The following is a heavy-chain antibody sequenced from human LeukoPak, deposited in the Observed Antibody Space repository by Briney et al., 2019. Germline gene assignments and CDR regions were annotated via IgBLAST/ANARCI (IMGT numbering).Heavy chain of an antibody. V-gene: IGHV4-38-2*01. J-gene: IGHJ4*02. D-gene: IGHD3-9*01. Sequence: SETLSLTCAVSGYSISSGYYWGWIRQPPGKGLEWIGSTYHSGSTYYNPSLKSRVTISVDTSKNQFSLKLSSVTAADTAVYYCASSVYDILTGYYSTFDYWGRGTLVTVSS. CDR1: GYSISSGYY. CDR3: ASSVYDILTGYYSTFDY. CDR2: TYHSGST.